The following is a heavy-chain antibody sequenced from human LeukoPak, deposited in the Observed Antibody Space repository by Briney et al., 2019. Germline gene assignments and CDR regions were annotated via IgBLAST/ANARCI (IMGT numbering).Heavy chain of an antibody. CDR1: GGTFSSYT. CDR3: TYYYDSSGYYGGFDP. J-gene: IGHJ5*02. CDR2: VIPILGIA. Sequence: SVKVSCKASGGTFSSYTISWVRQAPGQGLEWMGRVIPILGIANYAQKFQGRVTITADKSTSTAYMELSSLRSEDTAVYYCTYYYDSSGYYGGFDPWGQGTLVTVSS. D-gene: IGHD3-22*01. V-gene: IGHV1-69*02.